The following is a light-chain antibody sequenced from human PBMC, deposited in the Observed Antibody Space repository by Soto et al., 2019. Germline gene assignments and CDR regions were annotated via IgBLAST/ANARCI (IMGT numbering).Light chain of an antibody. J-gene: IGKJ1*01. CDR3: QHYNSYSEA. Sequence: DIQMTQSPSTLSGSVGDRVTITCRASQTISSWLAWYQQKPGKAPKLLIYKASTLKSGVPSRFSGRGSGTEFTLTISSLQPDDFATYYCQHYNSYSEAFGQGTKVEI. CDR1: QTISSW. CDR2: KAS. V-gene: IGKV1-5*03.